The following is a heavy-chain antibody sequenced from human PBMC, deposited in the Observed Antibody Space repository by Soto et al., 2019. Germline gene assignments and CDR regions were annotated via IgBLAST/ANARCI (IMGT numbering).Heavy chain of an antibody. Sequence: SETLSLTCAVYGGSFSGYYWSWIRQPPGKGLEWIGEINHSGSTNYNPSLKSRVTISVDTSKNQFSLKLSSVTAADTAVYYCARGPGMDCDDLQSWGQGTLVTVSS. D-gene: IGHD1-1*01. J-gene: IGHJ5*02. CDR2: INHSGST. V-gene: IGHV4-34*01. CDR1: GGSFSGYY. CDR3: ARGPGMDCDDLQS.